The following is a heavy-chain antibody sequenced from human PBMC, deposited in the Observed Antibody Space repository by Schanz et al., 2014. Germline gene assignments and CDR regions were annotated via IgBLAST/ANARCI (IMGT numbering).Heavy chain of an antibody. CDR1: GFTFISYD. J-gene: IGHJ4*02. D-gene: IGHD3-22*01. CDR2: MIGSGSSV. V-gene: IGHV3-23*04. Sequence: AQLVESGGGVVQPGRSLRLSCVASGFTFISYDIHWVRQAPGKGLEWVSRMIGSGSSVFYADSVKGRFTISRDNLKNTVYLQMNSLRAGDTAVYYCAKDGRLPYYGTGSDFDYWGQGTLVAVSS. CDR3: AKDGRLPYYGTGSDFDY.